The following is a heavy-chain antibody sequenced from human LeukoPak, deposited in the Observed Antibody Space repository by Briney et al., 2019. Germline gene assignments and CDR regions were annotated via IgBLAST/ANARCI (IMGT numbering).Heavy chain of an antibody. Sequence: GGSLRLSCAASGFTFSSSAMNWVRQVPGKGLEWVSASGTAGNTYYADSVKGRFTISRDDSKNTLYLQMTSLRAEDTAVYYCAKKTPGTYPFDYWGQGTLVTVSP. CDR3: AKKTPGTYPFDY. CDR1: GFTFSSSA. D-gene: IGHD6-13*01. J-gene: IGHJ4*02. CDR2: SGTAGNT. V-gene: IGHV3-23*01.